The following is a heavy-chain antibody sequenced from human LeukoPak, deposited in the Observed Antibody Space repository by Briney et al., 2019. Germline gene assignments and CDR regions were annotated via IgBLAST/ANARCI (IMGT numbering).Heavy chain of an antibody. V-gene: IGHV3-74*01. CDR2: INTDGSIA. Sequence: GGSLRLSCAASGFTFSSSWMYWVRQAPGTGLVWVSRINTDGSIANYADSVKGRFTISRDNAKNTLYLQMSSLRAEDTAVYYCARGRPGYVDYWGQGTLVTVSS. D-gene: IGHD6-25*01. CDR3: ARGRPGYVDY. CDR1: GFTFSSSW. J-gene: IGHJ4*02.